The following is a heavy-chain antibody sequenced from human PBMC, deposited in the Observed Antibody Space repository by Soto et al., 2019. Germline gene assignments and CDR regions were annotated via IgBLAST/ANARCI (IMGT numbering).Heavy chain of an antibody. D-gene: IGHD1-1*01. CDR2: IYDSGSN. CDR3: ARGLVQLEWEDY. CDR1: GGSISSSSYY. V-gene: IGHV4-39*01. Sequence: SETLSLTCTVSGGSISSSSYYWGWIRQPPGKGLEWIGSIYDSGSNYYNPSLNRQFTISVDTSKNQFSLELSSVTAADTAVYYCARGLVQLEWEDYWGQGTLVTVSS. J-gene: IGHJ4*02.